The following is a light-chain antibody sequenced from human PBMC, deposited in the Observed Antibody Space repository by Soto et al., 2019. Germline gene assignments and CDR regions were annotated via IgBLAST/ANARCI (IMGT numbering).Light chain of an antibody. J-gene: IGKJ1*01. Sequence: EIVLTQSPGTLSLSPGERATLSCRASQSVSSTYFAWYQQRPGQAPRLLIYGASSRATGIPDRFSGSGSGTDFTLTISRLEPEDFAVYYCQQYGSSPQTFGQGTKVDIK. CDR1: QSVSSTY. CDR2: GAS. CDR3: QQYGSSPQT. V-gene: IGKV3-20*01.